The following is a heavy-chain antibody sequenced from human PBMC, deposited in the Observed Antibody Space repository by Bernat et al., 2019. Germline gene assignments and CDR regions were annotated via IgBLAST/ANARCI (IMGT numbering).Heavy chain of an antibody. J-gene: IGHJ3*02. CDR1: GYSFTSYW. CDR3: ARLRYCSSTSCYYEGAFDI. CDR2: IYPGDSDT. Sequence: EVQLVQSGAEVKKPGESLKISCKGSGYSFTSYWIGWVRQMPGKGLEWMGFIYPGDSDTRYSPSFQGQVTISADKSISTAYLQWSSLKASDTAMYYCARLRYCSSTSCYYEGAFDIWGQGTMVTVSS. V-gene: IGHV5-51*01. D-gene: IGHD2-2*01.